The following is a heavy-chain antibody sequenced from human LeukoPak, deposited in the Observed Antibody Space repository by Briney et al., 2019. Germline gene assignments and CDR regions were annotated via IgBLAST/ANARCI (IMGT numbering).Heavy chain of an antibody. CDR1: GFTFSSYS. CDR2: ISSSSSTI. CDR3: ARGVWPQADV. V-gene: IGHV3-48*02. Sequence: PGGSLRLSCAASGFTFSSYSMNWVRQAPGKGLEWVSYISSSSSTIYYADSVKGRFTISRDNAKNSLYLQMYSLRDEDTAVYYCARGVWPQADVWGQGTTVTVSS. J-gene: IGHJ6*02. D-gene: IGHD3-16*01.